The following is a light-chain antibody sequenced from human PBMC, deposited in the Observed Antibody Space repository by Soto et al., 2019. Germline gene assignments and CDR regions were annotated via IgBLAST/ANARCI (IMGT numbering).Light chain of an antibody. CDR3: QNYSSAIT. CDR2: AAS. Sequence: DIQMTQSPSSLSASVGDRVTITCRASQGISNFLAWYQQKPGKVPRLLISAASTFQSRVPSRFSGSGSGTDFTLTITIPQPEVVATYYCQNYSSAITFGQGTQLEIK. J-gene: IGKJ5*01. V-gene: IGKV1-27*01. CDR1: QGISNF.